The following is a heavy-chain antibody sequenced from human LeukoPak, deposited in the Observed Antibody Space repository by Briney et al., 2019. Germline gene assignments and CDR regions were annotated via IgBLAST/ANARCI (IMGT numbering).Heavy chain of an antibody. D-gene: IGHD3-22*01. J-gene: IGHJ4*02. V-gene: IGHV4-59*12. CDR1: GASISTYY. CDR3: GREVVSLYSDSGGSHQWPSYFDS. Sequence: KTSETLSLTCTVSGASISTYYWSWIRQTPGKGLEWIGYINYSGSTKYNPSFKSRVTISLDTSRNQFSLGLSSVTAADTAVYYCGREVVSLYSDSGGSHQWPSYFDSWGQGTLVTVSS. CDR2: INYSGST.